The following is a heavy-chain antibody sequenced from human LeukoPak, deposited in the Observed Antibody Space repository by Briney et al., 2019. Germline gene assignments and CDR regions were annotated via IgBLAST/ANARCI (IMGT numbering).Heavy chain of an antibody. CDR2: INHSGGT. V-gene: IGHV4-34*01. J-gene: IGHJ1*01. D-gene: IGHD6-19*01. Sequence: SETLSLTCAVYGGSFSGYYWSWIRQPPGKGLEWIGEINHSGGTNYNPSLKSRVTISVDTSKNQFSLKLSSVTAADTAVYYCARGLSGWYRGEYFQHWGQGTLVTVSS. CDR1: GGSFSGYY. CDR3: ARGLSGWYRGEYFQH.